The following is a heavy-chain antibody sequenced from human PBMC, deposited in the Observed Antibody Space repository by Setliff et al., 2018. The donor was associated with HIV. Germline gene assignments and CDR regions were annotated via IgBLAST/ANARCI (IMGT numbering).Heavy chain of an antibody. CDR2: IYYSGRT. V-gene: IGHV4-59*01. Sequence: SETLSLTCSVSGGSISRNYWSWIRQPPGKGLEWIGYIYYSGRTNYNPSLKSRVTISVDTSKNQFSLKLSSVTAADTAVYYCARGYSSSLGWFDPWGQGTLVTVSS. CDR1: GGSISRNY. D-gene: IGHD6-6*01. CDR3: ARGYSSSLGWFDP. J-gene: IGHJ5*02.